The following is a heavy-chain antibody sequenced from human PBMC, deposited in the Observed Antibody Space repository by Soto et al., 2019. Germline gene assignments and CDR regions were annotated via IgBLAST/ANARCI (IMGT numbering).Heavy chain of an antibody. Sequence: ASVKVSCKASGYTFTSYAMHWVRQAPGQRLEWMGWINAGNGNTKYSQKFQGRVTITRDTSASIAYMGLSSLRSEDTAVYYCARDPSYYGMDVWGQGTTVTVSS. CDR1: GYTFTSYA. CDR3: ARDPSYYGMDV. J-gene: IGHJ6*02. CDR2: INAGNGNT. V-gene: IGHV1-3*01.